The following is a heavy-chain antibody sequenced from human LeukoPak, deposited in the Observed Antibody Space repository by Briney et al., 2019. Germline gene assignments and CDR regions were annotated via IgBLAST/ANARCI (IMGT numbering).Heavy chain of an antibody. V-gene: IGHV1-69*06. Sequence: GASVKVSCKASGGTFSSYAINWMRQAPGQGLEWMGWIIPIFGTANYAQKFQGRVTITADKSTSTAYMELSSLRAEDTALYYCAKDGSYASTYYFDYWGQGTLVTVSS. CDR2: IIPIFGTA. J-gene: IGHJ4*02. CDR3: AKDGSYASTYYFDY. D-gene: IGHD2-8*01. CDR1: GGTFSSYA.